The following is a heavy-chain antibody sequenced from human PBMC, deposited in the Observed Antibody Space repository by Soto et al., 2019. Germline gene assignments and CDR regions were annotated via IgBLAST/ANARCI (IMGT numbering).Heavy chain of an antibody. J-gene: IGHJ5*02. D-gene: IGHD6-13*01. CDR3: AKDRQGLAASEGWFDP. CDR2: ISYDGSNK. V-gene: IGHV3-30*18. Sequence: GGSLRLSCAASGFTFSTYGMHWVRQAPGKGLEWVAVISYDGSNKYYADSVKGRFTISRDNSKNTLYLQMNGLRVEDTAVYYCAKDRQGLAASEGWFDPWGQGTLVTVSS. CDR1: GFTFSTYG.